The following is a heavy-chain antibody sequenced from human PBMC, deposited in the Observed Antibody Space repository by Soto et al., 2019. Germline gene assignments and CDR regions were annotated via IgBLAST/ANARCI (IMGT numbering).Heavy chain of an antibody. CDR3: ARERYLTATDSAFDI. CDR2: IYYSGST. D-gene: IGHD1-20*01. CDR1: GGSISSSGYY. Sequence: TLSLTCTVSGGSISSSGYYWSWIRQPPGKGLEWIGYIYYSGSTYYNPSLKSRVTISLDTFKNQFSLNLSSVTAADTAVYYCARERYLTATDSAFDIWGQGTMVTVSS. V-gene: IGHV4-31*03. J-gene: IGHJ3*02.